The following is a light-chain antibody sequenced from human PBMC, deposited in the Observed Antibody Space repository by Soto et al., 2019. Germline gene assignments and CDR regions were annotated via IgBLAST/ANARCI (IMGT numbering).Light chain of an antibody. CDR1: QSLLHSNGHKY. CDR2: LGS. V-gene: IGKV2-28*01. CDR3: LQAQQTPYT. Sequence: DIVMTQSPLSMPVTPGAPASISCRSSQSLLHSNGHKYLDWYLQKPGQSQQLLLYLGSNRASVVPARFSGIGSGTECTLKISREDAEDVCIYHCLQAQQTPYTFGQGTKLEI. J-gene: IGKJ2*01.